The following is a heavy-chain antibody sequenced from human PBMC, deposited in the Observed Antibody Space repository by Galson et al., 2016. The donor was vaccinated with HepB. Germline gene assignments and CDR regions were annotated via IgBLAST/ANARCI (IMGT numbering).Heavy chain of an antibody. Sequence: ETLSLTCTVSGGSISSGDYYWSWIRQPPGKGLEWIGYTYYSGSTNYNPSLKSRVTISVDTSKNQFSLKLSSVTAADTAVYYCARARYSSGLYNWFDPWGQGTLVTVSS. CDR2: TYYSGST. V-gene: IGHV4-61*08. D-gene: IGHD6-19*01. CDR3: ARARYSSGLYNWFDP. CDR1: GGSISSGDYY. J-gene: IGHJ5*02.